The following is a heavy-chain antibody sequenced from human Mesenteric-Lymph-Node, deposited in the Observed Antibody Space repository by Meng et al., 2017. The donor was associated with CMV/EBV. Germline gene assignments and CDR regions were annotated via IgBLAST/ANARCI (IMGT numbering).Heavy chain of an antibody. CDR1: GYSFTSDTYK. CDR3: ARKVDFWRLDH. J-gene: IGHJ4*02. D-gene: IGHD3-3*01. V-gene: IGHV5-51*01. CDR2: IYPGDSDT. Sequence: GESLKISCKGSGYSFTSDTYKIAWVRQMPGKGLEWMGIIYPGDSDTRYSPSFQGQVTISADKSMSTAYLQWSSLKASDSSLYYCARKVDFWRLDHWGQGTLVTVSS.